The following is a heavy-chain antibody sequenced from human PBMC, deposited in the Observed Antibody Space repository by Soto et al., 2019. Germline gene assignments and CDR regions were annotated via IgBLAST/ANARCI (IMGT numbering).Heavy chain of an antibody. CDR2: IYYSGST. D-gene: IGHD3-3*01. Sequence: SETLSLTCTVSGGSISIYYWSWIRQPPGKGLEWIGYIYYSGSTNYNPSLKSRVTISVDTSKNQFSLKLSSVTAADTAVYYCARVKDDFWSGYPSNFDYWGQGTLVTVSS. V-gene: IGHV4-59*01. CDR3: ARVKDDFWSGYPSNFDY. CDR1: GGSISIYY. J-gene: IGHJ4*02.